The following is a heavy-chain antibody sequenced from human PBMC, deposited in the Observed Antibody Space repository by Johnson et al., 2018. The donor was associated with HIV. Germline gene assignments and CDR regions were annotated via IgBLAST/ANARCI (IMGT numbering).Heavy chain of an antibody. CDR2: IGTAGDT. D-gene: IGHD1-26*01. CDR3: ARAAYSGSHHDAFDI. J-gene: IGHJ3*02. CDR1: GFTFSSYD. V-gene: IGHV3-13*01. Sequence: VQLVESGGGLVQPGGSLRLSCAASGFTFSSYDMHWVRQATGKGLEWVSAIGTAGDTYYPGSVKGRFTISRENAKNSLYLQMNSLRAGDTAVYYCARAAYSGSHHDAFDIWGQGTMVTVSS.